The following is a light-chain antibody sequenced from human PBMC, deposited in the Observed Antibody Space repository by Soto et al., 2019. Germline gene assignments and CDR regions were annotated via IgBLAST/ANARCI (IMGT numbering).Light chain of an antibody. CDR2: EVS. V-gene: IGLV2-14*01. Sequence: QSVLTQPASVSGSPGQSITISCTGTSRDVGGYKDVSWYQQHPGKAHKLIIYEVSNRPTGVSNRFSGSKSGHTASLTISGLQSEDEADYFCTSYTSSSTLDVFGTGTKVTVL. J-gene: IGLJ1*01. CDR3: TSYTSSSTLDV. CDR1: SRDVGGYKD.